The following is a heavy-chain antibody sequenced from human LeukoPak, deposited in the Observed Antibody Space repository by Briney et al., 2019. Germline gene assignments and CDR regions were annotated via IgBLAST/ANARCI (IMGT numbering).Heavy chain of an antibody. Sequence: GGSLRLSCAASGFTFSSYAMHWVRQAPGKGLEWVAVISSDGNNKYYADSVKGRFTISRDNAKNTLYLQMNSLRAEDTAVYYCARGYDFWSGYYTLNWFDPWGQGTLVTVSS. J-gene: IGHJ5*02. V-gene: IGHV3-30-3*01. CDR1: GFTFSSYA. CDR3: ARGYDFWSGYYTLNWFDP. CDR2: ISSDGNNK. D-gene: IGHD3-3*01.